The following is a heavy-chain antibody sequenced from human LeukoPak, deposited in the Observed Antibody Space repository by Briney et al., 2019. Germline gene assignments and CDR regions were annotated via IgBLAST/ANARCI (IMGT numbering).Heavy chain of an antibody. CDR3: ARDWNYGSGSYYIPQNWFDP. D-gene: IGHD3-10*01. V-gene: IGHV3-11*01. CDR2: ISSSGSTI. Sequence: PGGSLRLSCAASGFTFSDYYMSWIRQAPGKGLEWGSYISSSGSTIYYADSVKGRFTISRDNAKNSLYLQMNSLRAEDTAVYYCARDWNYGSGSYYIPQNWFDPWGQGTLVTVSS. CDR1: GFTFSDYY. J-gene: IGHJ5*02.